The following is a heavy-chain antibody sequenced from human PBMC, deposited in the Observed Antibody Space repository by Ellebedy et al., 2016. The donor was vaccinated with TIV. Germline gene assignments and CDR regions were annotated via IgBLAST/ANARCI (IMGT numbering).Heavy chain of an antibody. CDR3: ARVSYYYGTSYYFDN. Sequence: MPSETLSLTCAVSDDSISGSGYYWSWPRQLPGKGLEWTGFIYYSGNTYYNPSLESRLTVSVDTSKNQFSLNLKSVTAADTAVYFCARVSYYYGTSYYFDNWGQGTLVTVSS. CDR2: IYYSGNT. D-gene: IGHD3-10*01. CDR1: DDSISGSGYY. V-gene: IGHV4-31*11. J-gene: IGHJ4*02.